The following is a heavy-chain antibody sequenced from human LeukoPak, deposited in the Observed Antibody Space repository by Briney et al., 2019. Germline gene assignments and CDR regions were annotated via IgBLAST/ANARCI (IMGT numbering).Heavy chain of an antibody. CDR2: ISAYNGNT. V-gene: IGHV1-18*01. D-gene: IGHD2-2*01. CDR1: GYTFTSYG. J-gene: IGHJ6*03. Sequence: ASVKVSCKASGYTFTSYGISWVRQAPGQGLEWMGWISAYNGNTNYAQKLQGRVTMTTDTSTRTAYMELRSLRSDDTAVYYCARDRSDCSTTSCYPPLIHMDVWGKGTTVTVSS. CDR3: ARDRSDCSTTSCYPPLIHMDV.